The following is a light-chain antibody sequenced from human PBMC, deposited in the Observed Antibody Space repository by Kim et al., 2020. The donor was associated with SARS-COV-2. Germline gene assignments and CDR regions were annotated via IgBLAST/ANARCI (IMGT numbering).Light chain of an antibody. CDR2: DAS. CDR3: QQRSHWPRLT. J-gene: IGKJ4*01. CDR1: QSVADF. V-gene: IGKV3-11*01. Sequence: SPGETATLSCRASQSVADFLAWYQQKPGQAPRLLIYDASNRATGVPARFVGSGSETDFTLTISSLEPEDFAVYYCQQRSHWPRLTFGGGTRVEIK.